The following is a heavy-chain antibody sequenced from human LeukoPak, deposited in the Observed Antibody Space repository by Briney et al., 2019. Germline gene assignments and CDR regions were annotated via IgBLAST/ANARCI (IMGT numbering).Heavy chain of an antibody. CDR3: AITISSWASGYYFDY. J-gene: IGHJ4*02. V-gene: IGHV4-59*01. CDR1: GGSISSYY. CDR2: IYYSGST. D-gene: IGHD1-20*01. Sequence: SETLSLTCTVSGGSISSYYWSWIRQPPGKGLEWIGYIYYSGSTNYNPSLKSRVTISVDTSKNQFSLKLSSVTAADTAVYYCAITISSWASGYYFDYWGQGTLVTVSS.